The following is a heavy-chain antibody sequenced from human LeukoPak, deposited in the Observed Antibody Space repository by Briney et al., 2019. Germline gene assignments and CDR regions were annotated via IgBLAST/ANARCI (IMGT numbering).Heavy chain of an antibody. CDR3: ARDEVPNYGGKVRAFDI. Sequence: SETLSLTCTASGGSISSYYWSWIRQPPGRGLEWIGYIYYSGSTNYNPSLKSRVTISVDTSKNQFSLKLSSVTAADTAVYYCARDEVPNYGGKVRAFDIWGQGTMVTVSS. V-gene: IGHV4-59*01. CDR1: GGSISSYY. CDR2: IYYSGST. D-gene: IGHD4-23*01. J-gene: IGHJ3*02.